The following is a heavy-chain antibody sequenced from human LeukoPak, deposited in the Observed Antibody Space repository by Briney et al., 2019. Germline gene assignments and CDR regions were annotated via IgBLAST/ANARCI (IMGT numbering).Heavy chain of an antibody. D-gene: IGHD2-2*01. CDR3: ASLYCSSTSCPQGIDY. Sequence: PGGSLRLSCAASGFTFSTYAMHWVRQAPGKGLEWVAVISYDGSNIYYADSVKGRFTISRDNSKNTLYLQMNSLRAEDTAVYYCASLYCSSTSCPQGIDYWGQGTLVTVSS. J-gene: IGHJ4*02. CDR2: ISYDGSNI. V-gene: IGHV3-30-3*01. CDR1: GFTFSTYA.